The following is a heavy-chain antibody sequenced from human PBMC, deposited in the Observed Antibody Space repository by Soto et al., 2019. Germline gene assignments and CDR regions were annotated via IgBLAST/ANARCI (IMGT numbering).Heavy chain of an antibody. D-gene: IGHD2-15*01. V-gene: IGHV1-69*06. CDR1: GGTFSSYA. J-gene: IGHJ6*02. CDR3: AVYCSGASCPHDYYYYYGMDV. Sequence: GASVKVSCKASGGTFSSYAISWVRQAPGQGLEWMGGIIPIFGTANYAQKFQGRVTITADKSTSTAYMELSSLRSEDTAVYYCAVYCSGASCPHDYYYYYGMDVWGQGTTVTVSS. CDR2: IIPIFGTA.